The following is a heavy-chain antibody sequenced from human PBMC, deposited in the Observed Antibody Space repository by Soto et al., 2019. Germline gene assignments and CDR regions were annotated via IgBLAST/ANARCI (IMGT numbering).Heavy chain of an antibody. CDR2: ISYDGGNQ. J-gene: IGHJ4*02. D-gene: IGHD3-3*01. CDR1: GEFGHTFSSSG. CDR3: AKDQTTLLTFAGVVEED. V-gene: IGHV3-30*18. Sequence: QVQLVESGGGVVQPGTSLRLSCIVSGEFGHTFSSSGMHWVRQAPGKGLEWVAVISYDGGNQYYADSVKGRFTVSRDNSENTLYLQMNSLRVEDTAVYYCAKDQTTLLTFAGVVEEDWGRGTLVTVSS.